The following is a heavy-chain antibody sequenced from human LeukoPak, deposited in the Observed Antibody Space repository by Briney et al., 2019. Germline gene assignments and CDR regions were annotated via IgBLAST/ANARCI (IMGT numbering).Heavy chain of an antibody. D-gene: IGHD3-10*01. J-gene: IGHJ5*02. CDR1: GFTFSSYS. V-gene: IGHV3-21*01. CDR2: ISSSSSYI. CDR3: ARDYYGSGSPYNWFGP. Sequence: PGGSLRLSCAASGFTFSSYSMNWVRQAPGKGLEWVSSISSSSSYIYYADSVKGRFTISRDNAKNSLYLQMNSLRAEDTAVYYCARDYYGSGSPYNWFGPWGQGTLVTVSS.